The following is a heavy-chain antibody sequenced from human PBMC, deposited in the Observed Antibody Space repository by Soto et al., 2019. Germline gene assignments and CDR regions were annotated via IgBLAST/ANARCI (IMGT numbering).Heavy chain of an antibody. Sequence: EVKLVESGGGLVQPGGSLRLSCAASGFTFSNYWMYWVRQAPGKGLVWVSRINSDGSVSSYEDSVKGRLTISRDNVKNTLYLQMNSLRVADTAVYYCARGDCVGGTCYSLAGSFYYYMDVWGKGTTVTVFS. CDR2: INSDGSVS. J-gene: IGHJ6*03. D-gene: IGHD2-15*01. V-gene: IGHV3-74*01. CDR1: GFTFSNYW. CDR3: ARGDCVGGTCYSLAGSFYYYMDV.